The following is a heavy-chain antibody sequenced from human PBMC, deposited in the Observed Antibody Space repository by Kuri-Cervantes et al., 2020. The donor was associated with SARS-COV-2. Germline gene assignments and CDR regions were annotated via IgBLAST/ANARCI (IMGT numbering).Heavy chain of an antibody. CDR1: GGSVSSGSYY. D-gene: IGHD3-10*01. J-gene: IGHJ6*02. Sequence: ESLKISCTVSGGSVSSGSYYWSWIRQPPGKGLEWIGYIYYSGSTNYNPSLKSRVTISVDTSKNQFSLKLSSVTAADTAVYYCARDWGGNYYGSGSYYDLDYGMDVWGQGTTVTVSS. CDR2: IYYSGST. V-gene: IGHV4-61*01. CDR3: ARDWGGNYYGSGSYYDLDYGMDV.